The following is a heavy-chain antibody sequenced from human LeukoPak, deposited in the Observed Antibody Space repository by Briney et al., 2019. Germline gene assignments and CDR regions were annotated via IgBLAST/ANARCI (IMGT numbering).Heavy chain of an antibody. CDR3: ARADCGGDCSSTY. V-gene: IGHV3-23*01. CDR1: GFTFSSYA. J-gene: IGHJ4*02. D-gene: IGHD2-21*01. CDR2: ISGSGGST. Sequence: GGSLRLSCAASGFTFSSYAMSWVRQAPGKGLEWVSAISGSGGSTYYADSVKGRFTISRDNSKNTLYLQMNSLRVEDTAVYYCARADCGGDCSSTYWGQGTLVTVSS.